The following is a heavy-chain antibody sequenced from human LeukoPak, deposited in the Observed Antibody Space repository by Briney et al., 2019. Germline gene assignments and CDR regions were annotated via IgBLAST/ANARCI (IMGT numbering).Heavy chain of an antibody. V-gene: IGHV3-48*03. CDR3: ARDVDTAMTFDY. Sequence: PGGSLRLSCAASGFTFSSYEMNWVRQAPGKGLEWVSYISSGSTIYDADSVKGRFTISRDNSKNTLYLQMNSLRAEDTAVYYCARDVDTAMTFDYWGQGTLVTVSS. CDR2: ISSGSTI. D-gene: IGHD5-18*01. J-gene: IGHJ4*02. CDR1: GFTFSSYE.